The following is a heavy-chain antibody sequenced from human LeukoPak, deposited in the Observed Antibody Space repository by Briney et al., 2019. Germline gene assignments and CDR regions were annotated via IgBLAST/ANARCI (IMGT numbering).Heavy chain of an antibody. CDR1: GGSFSGYY. CDR2: INHSRST. D-gene: IGHD6-6*01. V-gene: IGHV4-34*01. Sequence: SETLSLTCAVYGGSFSGYYWSWIRQSPGKGLEWIGEINHSRSTNYNPSLKSRVIISVDTSKNQFSLNLNSVTAADTAVYYCARRRQYDSSLFWNFDLWGRGTLVTVSS. CDR3: ARRRQYDSSLFWNFDL. J-gene: IGHJ2*01.